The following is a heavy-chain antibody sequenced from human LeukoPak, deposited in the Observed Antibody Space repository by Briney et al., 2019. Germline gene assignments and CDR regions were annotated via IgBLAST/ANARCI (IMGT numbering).Heavy chain of an antibody. V-gene: IGHV3-21*01. CDR1: GFTFSTYI. J-gene: IGHJ3*01. D-gene: IGHD3-10*01. Sequence: PGGSLRLSCEASGFTFSTYIMNWVRQAPGKGLEWVSSISSSSSSMYYTDSVKGRFTISRDNAKNSLYLQMNSLRAEDTAVYYCARDKRPITHAFDLWGRGTMVTVSS. CDR2: ISSSSSSM. CDR3: ARDKRPITHAFDL.